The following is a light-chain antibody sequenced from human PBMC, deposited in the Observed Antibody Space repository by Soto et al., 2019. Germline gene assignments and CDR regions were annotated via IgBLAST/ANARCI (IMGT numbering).Light chain of an antibody. CDR3: AAWDDSLNGYV. CDR2: SNN. Sequence: VRTQPPSPSGTPGQRVTISCSGSSSNIGSNTVNWYQQLPGTAPKLLIYSNNQRPSGVPDRFSGSKSGTSASLAISGFQSEDEADYYCAAWDDSLNGYVFGTGTKVTVL. CDR1: SSNIGSNT. V-gene: IGLV1-44*01. J-gene: IGLJ1*01.